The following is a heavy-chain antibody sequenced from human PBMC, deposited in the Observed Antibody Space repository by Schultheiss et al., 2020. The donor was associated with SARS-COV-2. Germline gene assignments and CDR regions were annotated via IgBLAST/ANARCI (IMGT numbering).Heavy chain of an antibody. J-gene: IGHJ1*01. Sequence: GGSLRLSCAASGFTFSSYEMNWVRQAPGKGLEWVSYISSSGSTIYYADSVKGRFTISRDNAKNSLYLQMNSLRAEDTAVYYCAKSFCTGGSCPEYFQYWGQGTLVTVSS. CDR2: ISSSGSTI. CDR3: AKSFCTGGSCPEYFQY. CDR1: GFTFSSYE. D-gene: IGHD2-15*01. V-gene: IGHV3-48*03.